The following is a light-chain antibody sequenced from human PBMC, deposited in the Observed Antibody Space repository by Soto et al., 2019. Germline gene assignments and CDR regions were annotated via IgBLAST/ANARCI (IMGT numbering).Light chain of an antibody. Sequence: QSVLTQPPSASGTPGQRVTISCSGSSSNIGSNYVYWYQQLPGTAPKLLIYRNNHRPSGVPDRFSGAKSCTSASLVISGLRSEEEADYYCAAWDDSLSAWLFGGGTKLTVL. J-gene: IGLJ3*02. V-gene: IGLV1-47*01. CDR1: SSNIGSNY. CDR2: RNN. CDR3: AAWDDSLSAWL.